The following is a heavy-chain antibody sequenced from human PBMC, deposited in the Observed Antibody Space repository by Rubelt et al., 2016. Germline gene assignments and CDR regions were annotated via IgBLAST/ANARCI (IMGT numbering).Heavy chain of an antibody. J-gene: IGHJ4*02. Sequence: QVQLQESVPGLVKPSETLSLTCTVYGGSFSGYSWTWIRQPPGKGLAWLGEIDHSGNTDYIPSLKSRVSISVDTSKKQTSLKMSSVTAADTAVYYCARGLFPGIAGLCCWGQGTLVTVSS. D-gene: IGHD6-13*01. V-gene: IGHV4-34*01. CDR2: IDHSGNT. CDR1: GGSFSGYS. CDR3: ARGLFPGIAGLCC.